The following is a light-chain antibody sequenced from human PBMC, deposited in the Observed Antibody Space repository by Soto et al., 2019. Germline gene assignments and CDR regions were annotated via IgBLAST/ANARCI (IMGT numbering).Light chain of an antibody. CDR3: QQFNNWPHT. Sequence: EIEMTQSPATLSLAPGERVTLSCRASESVSTNLAWYQQKPGQAPRLLIYGASTRATGIPARFSGSGSGTEFTLTISSLQSEDFAVYYCQQFNNWPHTFGQGTRLEIK. CDR1: ESVSTN. V-gene: IGKV3-15*01. J-gene: IGKJ5*01. CDR2: GAS.